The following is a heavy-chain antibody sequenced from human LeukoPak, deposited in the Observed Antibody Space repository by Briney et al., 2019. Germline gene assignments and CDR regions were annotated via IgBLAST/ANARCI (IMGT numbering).Heavy chain of an antibody. CDR1: GGTFSSYA. V-gene: IGHV1-69*05. J-gene: IGHJ3*02. Sequence: ASVKVSCKASGGTFSSYAISWVRQAPGQGLEWMGRIIPIFGTANYAQKFQGRVTITTDESTSTAYMELRSLRSEDTAVYYCARDSAALIVVATDDAFDIWGQGTMVTVSS. D-gene: IGHD3-22*01. CDR2: IIPIFGTA. CDR3: ARDSAALIVVATDDAFDI.